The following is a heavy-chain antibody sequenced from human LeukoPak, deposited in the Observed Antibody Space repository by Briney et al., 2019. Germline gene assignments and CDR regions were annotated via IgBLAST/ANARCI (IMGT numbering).Heavy chain of an antibody. V-gene: IGHV1-2*02. D-gene: IGHD2-2*01. Sequence: ASVKVSCKASGYTFTCYYMHWVRQAPGQGLEWMGWINPNSGGTNYAQKFQGRVTMTRDTSISTAYMELSRLRSDDTAVYYCAREDIVVVPAAQLGIDYWGQGTLVTVSS. J-gene: IGHJ4*02. CDR1: GYTFTCYY. CDR3: AREDIVVVPAAQLGIDY. CDR2: INPNSGGT.